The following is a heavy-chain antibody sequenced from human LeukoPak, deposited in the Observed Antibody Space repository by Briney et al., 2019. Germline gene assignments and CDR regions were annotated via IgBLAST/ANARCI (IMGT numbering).Heavy chain of an antibody. CDR3: AREYYSDSSGSDY. V-gene: IGHV3-7*05. CDR1: GFTFSSYW. Sequence: PGGSLRLSCAASGFTFSSYWMSWVRQAPGKGLEWVANINQDGSEKYSVDSVKSRFTISRDNAKNSLYLQMNSLRAEDTAVYYCAREYYSDSSGSDYWGQGTLVTVSS. CDR2: INQDGSEK. J-gene: IGHJ4*02. D-gene: IGHD3-22*01.